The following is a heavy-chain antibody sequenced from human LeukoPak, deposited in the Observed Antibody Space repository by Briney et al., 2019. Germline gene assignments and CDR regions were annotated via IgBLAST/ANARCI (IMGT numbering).Heavy chain of an antibody. J-gene: IGHJ5*02. D-gene: IGHD3-10*01. Sequence: KPSETLSLTCTVSGGSISSYYWSWIRQPPGKGLEWIGYIYYSGSTNYNPSLKSRVTISVDTSKNQFSLKLSSVTAADTAVYYCARAGITMVRGVIKGNNWFDPWGQGTLVTVSS. CDR3: ARAGITMVRGVIKGNNWFDP. V-gene: IGHV4-59*01. CDR2: IYYSGST. CDR1: GGSISSYY.